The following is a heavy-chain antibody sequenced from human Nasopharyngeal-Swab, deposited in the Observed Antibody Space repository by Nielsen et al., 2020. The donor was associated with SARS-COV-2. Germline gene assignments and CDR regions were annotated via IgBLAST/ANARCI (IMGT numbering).Heavy chain of an antibody. D-gene: IGHD4-11*01. Sequence: GESLKISCAASGFSLSRHGMNWVRQAPGKGLEWVSSISSSSSYIYYADSVKGRFTISRDNAKNSLYLQMNSLRAEDTAVYYCARDHLMTVTVPYYYYGMDVWGQGTTVTVSS. J-gene: IGHJ6*02. V-gene: IGHV3-21*01. CDR1: GFSLSRHG. CDR2: ISSSSSYI. CDR3: ARDHLMTVTVPYYYYGMDV.